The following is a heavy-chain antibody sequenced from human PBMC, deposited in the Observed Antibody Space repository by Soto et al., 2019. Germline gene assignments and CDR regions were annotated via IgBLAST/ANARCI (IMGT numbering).Heavy chain of an antibody. Sequence: PSETLSLTCTVSGGSISSSSYYWGWIRQPPGKGLEWIGSIYYSGSTYYNPSLKSRVTISVDTSKNQFSLKLSSVTAADTAVYYCARRADILGWFDPWGQGTLVTVSS. J-gene: IGHJ5*02. CDR2: IYYSGST. V-gene: IGHV4-39*01. D-gene: IGHD2-21*01. CDR1: GGSISSSSYY. CDR3: ARRADILGWFDP.